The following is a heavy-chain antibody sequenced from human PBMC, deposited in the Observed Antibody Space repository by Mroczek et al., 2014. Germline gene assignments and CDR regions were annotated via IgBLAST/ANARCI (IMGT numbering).Heavy chain of an antibody. V-gene: IGHV3-21*01. CDR2: ISSSSSYI. J-gene: IGHJ6*02. CDR3: ARDARYCSGGSCPNYYYYGMDV. Sequence: ESGGGLVKPGGSLRLSCAASGFTFSSYSMNWVRQAPGKGLEWVSSISSSSSYIYYADSVKGRFTISRDNAKNSLYLQMNSLRAEDTAVYYCARDARYCSGGSCPNYYYYGMDVWGQGTT. CDR1: GFTFSSYS. D-gene: IGHD2-15*01.